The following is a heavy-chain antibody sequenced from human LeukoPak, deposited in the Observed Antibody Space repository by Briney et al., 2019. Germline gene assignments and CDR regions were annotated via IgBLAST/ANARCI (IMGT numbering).Heavy chain of an antibody. J-gene: IGHJ5*02. D-gene: IGHD2-2*01. V-gene: IGHV4-39*07. CDR3: ARSKDIVVVPAAMRTFDWFDP. CDR1: GGSISSSSYY. Sequence: PSETLSLTCTVSGGSISSSSYYWGWIHQPPGKGLEWIGSIYYSGSTYYNPSLKSRVTISVDTSKNQFSLRLSSVTAADTAVYYCARSKDIVVVPAAMRTFDWFDPWGQGTLVTVSS. CDR2: IYYSGST.